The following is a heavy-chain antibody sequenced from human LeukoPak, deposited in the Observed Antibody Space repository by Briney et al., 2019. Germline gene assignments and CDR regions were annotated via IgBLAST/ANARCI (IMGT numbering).Heavy chain of an antibody. J-gene: IGHJ5*01. CDR2: IYYSGST. Sequence: SETLSLTCTVSGGSISSSSYYWSWIRQPPGKGLEWIGYIYYSGSTNYNPSLKSRVTISVDTSKNQFSLKLSSVTAADTAVYYCARAGDSSGYFHSWGPGTLVTVSS. CDR3: ARAGDSSGYFHS. CDR1: GGSISSSSYY. D-gene: IGHD3-22*01. V-gene: IGHV4-61*01.